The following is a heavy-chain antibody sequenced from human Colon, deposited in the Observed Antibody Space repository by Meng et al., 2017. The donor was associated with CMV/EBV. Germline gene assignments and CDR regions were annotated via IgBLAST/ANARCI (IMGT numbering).Heavy chain of an antibody. Sequence: GESLKISCSASGFTFNTFGMHWVCQAPGKGLEWVAFIRYDGTKADYADSVTGRFTISRDNAKSSLYVQMTSLRPEDTAVYYCAKEFVLGTHLDHWGQGTLVTVSS. D-gene: IGHD2-21*02. V-gene: IGHV3-30*02. J-gene: IGHJ4*02. CDR2: IRYDGTKA. CDR3: AKEFVLGTHLDH. CDR1: GFTFNTFG.